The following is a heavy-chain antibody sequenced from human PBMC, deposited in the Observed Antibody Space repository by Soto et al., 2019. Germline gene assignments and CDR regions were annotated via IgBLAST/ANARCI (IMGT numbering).Heavy chain of an antibody. CDR3: ANDPGYRLDY. CDR2: TYYRSKWYY. Sequence: SQTLSLTCVISGDSVSIYSGAWNWIRQSPSRGLEWLGRTYYRSKWYYDYAESVKSRIIISVDTSKNQFSLQLNSVTPEDAAVYYCANDPGYRLDYWGQGTQVIVSS. CDR1: GDSVSIYSGA. J-gene: IGHJ4*02. D-gene: IGHD2-15*01. V-gene: IGHV6-1*01.